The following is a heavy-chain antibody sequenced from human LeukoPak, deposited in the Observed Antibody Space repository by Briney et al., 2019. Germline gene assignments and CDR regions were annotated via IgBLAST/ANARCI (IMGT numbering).Heavy chain of an antibody. CDR1: GYTFTSYG. V-gene: IGHV1-18*01. J-gene: IGHJ5*02. Sequence: ASVKVSCKASGYTFTSYGISWVRQAPGQGLEWMGWISAYNGNTNYAQKLQGRVTMTTDTSTSTAYMELRSLRSDDTAVYYCARDSTRFYDSSGYYYVNWFDPWGQGTLVTVSS. D-gene: IGHD3-22*01. CDR3: ARDSTRFYDSSGYYYVNWFDP. CDR2: ISAYNGNT.